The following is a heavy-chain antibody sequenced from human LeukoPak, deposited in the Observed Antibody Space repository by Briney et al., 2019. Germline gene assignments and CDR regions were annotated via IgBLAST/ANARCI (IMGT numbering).Heavy chain of an antibody. D-gene: IGHD6-19*01. J-gene: IGHJ3*02. Sequence: SETLSLTCTVSGGSISSYYWIWIRQPPGKGLEWIGYIYYSGSTNYNPSLKSRVTISVDTSKNQFSLKLSSVTAADTAVYYCARSSSGWYKPDAFDIWGQGTMVTVSS. CDR1: GGSISSYY. CDR2: IYYSGST. V-gene: IGHV4-59*08. CDR3: ARSSSGWYKPDAFDI.